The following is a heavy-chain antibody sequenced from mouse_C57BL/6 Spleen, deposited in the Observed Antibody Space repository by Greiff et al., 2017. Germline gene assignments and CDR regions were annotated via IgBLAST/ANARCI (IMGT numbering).Heavy chain of an antibody. CDR1: GFTFSDYY. D-gene: IGHD1-1*01. J-gene: IGHJ3*01. V-gene: IGHV5-12*01. CDR2: ISNGGGST. CDR3: ARHGYGSPY. Sequence: EVKLMESGGGLVQPGGSLKLSCAASGFTFSDYYMYWVRQTPEKRLEWVAYISNGGGSTYYPDTVKGRFTISRDNAKNTLYLQMSRLKSEDTAMYYCARHGYGSPYWGQGTLVTVSA.